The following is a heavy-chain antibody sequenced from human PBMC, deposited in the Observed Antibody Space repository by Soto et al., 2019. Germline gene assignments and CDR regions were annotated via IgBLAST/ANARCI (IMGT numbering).Heavy chain of an antibody. CDR3: ARAGGRATLGY. J-gene: IGHJ4*02. CDR1: GGTFSSYT. Sequence: QVQLVQSGAEVKKPGSSVKVSCKASGGTFSSYTISWVRQAPGQGLEWMGRIIPILGIANYAQKFQGRVTITADKSTSTAYMELSSLRAEDTAVYYCARAGGRATLGYWGQGTLVTVSS. D-gene: IGHD1-26*01. V-gene: IGHV1-69*02. CDR2: IIPILGIA.